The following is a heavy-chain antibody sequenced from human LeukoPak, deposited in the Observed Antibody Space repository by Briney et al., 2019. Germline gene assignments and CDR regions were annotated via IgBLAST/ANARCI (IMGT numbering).Heavy chain of an antibody. V-gene: IGHV4-59*01. CDR2: IYYSGST. CDR1: GGSISSYY. J-gene: IGHJ4*02. CDR3: ARMKGDY. Sequence: SETLSLTCTVSGGSISSYYWSWIRQPPGKGLEWIGYIYYSGSTNYNPSLKSRVTISVDTSKNQFSLKLSSVTAADTAVYYCARMKGDYWGQGTLVIVSS.